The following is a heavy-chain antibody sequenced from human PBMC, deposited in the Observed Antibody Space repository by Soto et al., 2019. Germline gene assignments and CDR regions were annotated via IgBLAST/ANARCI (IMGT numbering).Heavy chain of an antibody. CDR2: IYYTGKT. D-gene: IGHD2-21*01. CDR1: GGTIGDYY. CDR3: AREHNRAGCFDS. J-gene: IGHJ4*02. Sequence: SETLSLTCSISGGTIGDYYWSWIRQPPGKGLEWLAYIYYTGKTDQNPSLERRVSISLGTSKNQFSLNLRSVTAADTAVYYCAREHNRAGCFDSWGPGILVTVSS. V-gene: IGHV4-59*01.